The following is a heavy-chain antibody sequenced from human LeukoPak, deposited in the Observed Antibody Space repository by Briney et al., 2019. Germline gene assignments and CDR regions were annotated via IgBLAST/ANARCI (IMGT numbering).Heavy chain of an antibody. D-gene: IGHD3-9*01. CDR3: ARTIPGAFYI. V-gene: IGHV4-59*01. Sequence: SETLSLTCTVSGGSISSYYWSWIRQPPGKGLEWIGYIYYSGSTNYNPSLKSRVTISVDTSKNQFSLKLSSVTAADTAVYYCARTIPGAFYIWGQGTMVTVSS. CDR1: GGSISSYY. J-gene: IGHJ3*02. CDR2: IYYSGST.